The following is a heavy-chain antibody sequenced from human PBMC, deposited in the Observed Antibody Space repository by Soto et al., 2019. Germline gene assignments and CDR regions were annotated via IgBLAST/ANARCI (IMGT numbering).Heavy chain of an antibody. Sequence: EVQLVESGGGLVQPGGSPRLSCSASGFTFISYDMHWVRQGTGKGLEWVSAIGTTGDTYYAGSVKGRFTISRENAQNSLYLQMNSLRAGDTAIYFCARAIGPTLFDYWGQGTLVTVSS. CDR1: GFTFISYD. J-gene: IGHJ4*02. CDR3: ARAIGPTLFDY. V-gene: IGHV3-13*04. CDR2: IGTTGDT. D-gene: IGHD3-22*01.